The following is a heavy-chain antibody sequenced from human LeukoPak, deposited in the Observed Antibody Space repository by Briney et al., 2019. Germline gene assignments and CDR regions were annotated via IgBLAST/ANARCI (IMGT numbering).Heavy chain of an antibody. CDR2: IKSSGDIT. Sequence: GGSLRLSCAASGFTLNDYAMSWVRQAPGKGPEWVSSIKSSGDITYYTDSVKGRFTISRDNSKNTLYLQMNSLRAEDTAVYYCAKLMDDFWSGYSSFGEYYFDSWGQGTLVTVSS. CDR1: GFTLNDYA. D-gene: IGHD3-3*01. J-gene: IGHJ4*02. CDR3: AKLMDDFWSGYSSFGEYYFDS. V-gene: IGHV3-23*01.